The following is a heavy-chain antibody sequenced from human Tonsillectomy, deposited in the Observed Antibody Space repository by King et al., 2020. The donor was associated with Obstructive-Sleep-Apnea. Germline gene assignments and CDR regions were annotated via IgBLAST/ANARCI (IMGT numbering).Heavy chain of an antibody. CDR3: ARKRGTTIFGVETGEYGMDV. CDR2: ISSSSSYI. Sequence: VQLVESGGGLVKPGGSLRLSCAASGFTFSSYSMNWVRQAPGKGLEWVSSISSSSSYIYYADSVKGRFTISRDNAKNSLYLQMNSLRAEDTAVYYCARKRGTTIFGVETGEYGMDVWGQGTTVTVSS. CDR1: GFTFSSYS. D-gene: IGHD3-3*01. J-gene: IGHJ6*02. V-gene: IGHV3-21*01.